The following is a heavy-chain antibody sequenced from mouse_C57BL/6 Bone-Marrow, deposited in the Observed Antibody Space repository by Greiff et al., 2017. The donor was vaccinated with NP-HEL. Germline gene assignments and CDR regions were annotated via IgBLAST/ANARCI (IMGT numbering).Heavy chain of an antibody. Sequence: QVQLKQPGAELVRPGTSVKLSCKASGYTFTSYWMHWVKQRPGQGLEWIGVIDPSDSYTNYNQKFKGKATLTVDTSSSTAYMQLSSLTSEDSAVYYCARRIYDGYYYAMDYWGQGTSVTVSS. J-gene: IGHJ4*01. CDR1: GYTFTSYW. V-gene: IGHV1-59*01. CDR2: IDPSDSYT. D-gene: IGHD2-3*01. CDR3: ARRIYDGYYYAMDY.